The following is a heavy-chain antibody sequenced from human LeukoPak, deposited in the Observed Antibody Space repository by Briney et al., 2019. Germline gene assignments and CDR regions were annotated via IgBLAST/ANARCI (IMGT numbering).Heavy chain of an antibody. V-gene: IGHV4-38-2*02. J-gene: IGHJ6*03. CDR2: IYYDGST. CDR1: GYSISSGYY. Sequence: SETLSLTCTVSGYSISSGYYWGWIRQPPGKGLEWIGYIYYDGSTNYNPSLKSRVTISVDTSKNQFSLKLSSVTAAETAVYYCAREGRYRYGYNEYHLYMDIWGKGTTVTVSS. D-gene: IGHD5-18*01. CDR3: AREGRYRYGYNEYHLYMDI.